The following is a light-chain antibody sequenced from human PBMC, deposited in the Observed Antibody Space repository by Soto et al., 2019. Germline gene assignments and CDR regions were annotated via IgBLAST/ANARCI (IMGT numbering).Light chain of an antibody. CDR2: AAS. CDR1: QSVSSY. J-gene: IGKJ1*01. CDR3: QQSYNTSPA. V-gene: IGKV1-39*01. Sequence: DIQMTQSPSSLSASVGDRVTITCRASQSVSSYLNWYQQKPGKAPKLLIYAASTLQSGVPSRFSGSGSGTDFTLTISSLQPEDFATYYCQQSYNTSPAFGQGTKVEI.